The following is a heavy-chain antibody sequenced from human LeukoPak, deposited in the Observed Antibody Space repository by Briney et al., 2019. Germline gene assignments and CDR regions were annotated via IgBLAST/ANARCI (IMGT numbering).Heavy chain of an antibody. D-gene: IGHD5-18*01. CDR3: ARELDTAMADYFDY. Sequence: ASVKVCCKASGYTFTGYYMHWVRQAPGQGLEWMGWINPNSGGTNYAQKFQGRVTMTRDTSISTAYMELSRLRSDDTAVYYCARELDTAMADYFDYWGQGTLVTVSS. J-gene: IGHJ4*02. CDR1: GYTFTGYY. CDR2: INPNSGGT. V-gene: IGHV1-2*02.